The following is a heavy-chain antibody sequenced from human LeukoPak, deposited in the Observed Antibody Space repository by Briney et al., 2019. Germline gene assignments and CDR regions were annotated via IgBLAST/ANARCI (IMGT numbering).Heavy chain of an antibody. D-gene: IGHD3-16*02. Sequence: NPSETLSLTCAVYGGSFSGYYWSWIRQPPGKGLEWIGEINHSGSTNYNPSLKSRVTISVDTSKNQFSLKLSSVTAADTAVYYCARGRVMITFGGVIVTKRSWWFDPWGQGTLVTVSS. CDR3: ARGRVMITFGGVIVTKRSWWFDP. J-gene: IGHJ5*02. V-gene: IGHV4-34*01. CDR1: GGSFSGYY. CDR2: INHSGST.